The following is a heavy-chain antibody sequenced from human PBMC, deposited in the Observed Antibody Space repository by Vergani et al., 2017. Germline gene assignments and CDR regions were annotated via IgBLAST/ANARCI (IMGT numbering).Heavy chain of an antibody. CDR3: ARGGGSCPYFDY. V-gene: IGHV4-59*01. J-gene: IGHJ4*02. Sequence: QVQLQESGPGLVKPSETLSLTCTVSGGSISSYYWSWIRQPPGKGLEWIGYIYYSGSTNYNPSLKSRVTISVDTSKTQCSLKLSSVTAADTAVYYWARGGGSCPYFDYWGQGALVTVSS. CDR1: GGSISSYY. CDR2: IYYSGST. D-gene: IGHD2-15*01.